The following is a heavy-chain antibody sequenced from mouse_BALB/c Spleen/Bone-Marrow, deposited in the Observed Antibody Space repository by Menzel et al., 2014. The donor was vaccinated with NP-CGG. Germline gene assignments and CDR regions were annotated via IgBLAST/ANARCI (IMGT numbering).Heavy chain of an antibody. Sequence: QVQVKEFGLCLAAPFQSLANPWHFSGVFLTRYGVHRVCHPPGKGLVRLGGIWADGITNYNSTLMSRLSINKDDSKSKVFLKMNSLQTDDTAMYYCARGGYYKYDEDAMDYWGQGTSVTVSS. CDR1: GVFLTRYG. CDR3: ARGGYYKYDEDAMDY. V-gene: IGHV2-9*02. J-gene: IGHJ4*01. CDR2: IWADGIT. D-gene: IGHD2-14*01.